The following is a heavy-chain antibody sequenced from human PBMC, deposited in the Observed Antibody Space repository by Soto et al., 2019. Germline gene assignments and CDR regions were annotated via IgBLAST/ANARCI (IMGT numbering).Heavy chain of an antibody. CDR2: IYYSGST. CDR3: ASSGWWYFDY. V-gene: IGHV4-39*01. CDR1: GGSISSSSYY. Sequence: SETLSLTCTVSGGSISSSSYYWGWIRQPPGKGLEWIGSIYYSGSTYYNPSLKSRVTISVDTSKDQFSLKLSSVTAADTAVYYCASSGWWYFDYWGQGTLVTVS. D-gene: IGHD6-19*01. J-gene: IGHJ4*02.